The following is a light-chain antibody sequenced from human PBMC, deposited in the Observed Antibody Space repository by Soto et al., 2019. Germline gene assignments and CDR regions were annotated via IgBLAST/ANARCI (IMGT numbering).Light chain of an antibody. Sequence: QSALTQPASVSGSPGQSITISCTGTSSDIGSYDYVSWYQQHPGKAPNLIIYEVTDRPSGVSNRFSGFKSGNTASLTISGLQAEDEADYYCSSFTSTSTRLFGSGTKVTVL. V-gene: IGLV2-14*01. J-gene: IGLJ1*01. CDR3: SSFTSTSTRL. CDR1: SSDIGSYDY. CDR2: EVT.